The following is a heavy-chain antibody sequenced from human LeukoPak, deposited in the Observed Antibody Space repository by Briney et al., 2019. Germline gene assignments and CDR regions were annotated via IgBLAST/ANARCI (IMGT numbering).Heavy chain of an antibody. CDR1: GFTFSSYG. J-gene: IGHJ4*02. V-gene: IGHV3-23*01. Sequence: GGSLRLSCAASGFTFSSYGMSWVRQAPGKGLEWVSAISGSGGSTYYADSVKGRFSNYRDNSKNTRYLQMNSLRAEDTAVNYRGSAGFGSDYWGQGTLVTVST. CDR2: ISGSGGST. CDR3: GSAGFGSDY. D-gene: IGHD3-10*01.